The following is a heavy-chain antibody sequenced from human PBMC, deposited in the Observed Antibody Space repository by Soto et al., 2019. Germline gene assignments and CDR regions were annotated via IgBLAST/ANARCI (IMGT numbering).Heavy chain of an antibody. V-gene: IGHV3-64D*06. J-gene: IGHJ6*02. D-gene: IGHD3-3*01. CDR3: VKRPYYDFWSGPLYGMDV. Sequence: GSLRLSCSASGFTFSSYAMHWVRQAPGKGLEYVSAISSNGGSTYYADSVKGRFTISRDNSKNTLYLQMSSLRAEDTAVYYCVKRPYYDFWSGPLYGMDVWGQGTTVTVSS. CDR1: GFTFSSYA. CDR2: ISSNGGST.